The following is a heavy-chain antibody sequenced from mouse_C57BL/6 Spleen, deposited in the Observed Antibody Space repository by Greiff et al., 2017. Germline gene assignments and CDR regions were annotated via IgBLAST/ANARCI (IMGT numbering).Heavy chain of an antibody. CDR3: ALPYYYGSSRYWYFDV. D-gene: IGHD1-1*01. CDR2: IHPNSGST. J-gene: IGHJ1*03. Sequence: QVQLQQPGAELVKPGASVKLSCKASGYTFTSYWMHWVKQRPGQGLEWIGMIHPNSGSTNYNEKFKSKATLTVDKSSSTAYMQLSSLTSEDSAVYYCALPYYYGSSRYWYFDVWGTGTTVTVSS. CDR1: GYTFTSYW. V-gene: IGHV1-64*01.